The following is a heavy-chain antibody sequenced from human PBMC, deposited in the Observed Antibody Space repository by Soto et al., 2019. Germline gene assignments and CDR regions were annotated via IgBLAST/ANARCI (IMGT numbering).Heavy chain of an antibody. CDR3: AKRNSNSGDGFDY. J-gene: IGHJ4*02. CDR1: GGSISSGGYY. Sequence: SETLSLTCTVSGGSISSGGYYWSWIRQHPGKGLEWIGYIYYSGNTYYNPSLKSRVIISVDTSKNQFSLVLSSVTAADAAVYYCAKRNSNSGDGFDYWGQGTLVTVSS. V-gene: IGHV4-31*03. D-gene: IGHD4-4*01. CDR2: IYYSGNT.